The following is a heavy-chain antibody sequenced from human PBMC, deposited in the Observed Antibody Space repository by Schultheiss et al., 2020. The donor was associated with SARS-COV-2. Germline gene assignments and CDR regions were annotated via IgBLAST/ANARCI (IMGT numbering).Heavy chain of an antibody. CDR3: STSGHDWDHFYF. Sequence: GGSLRLSCAASGFTFNNAWMTWVRQAPGKGLEWVGRIKSKTDGGTRDYAAPVKGRFTISRDDSKNTLYLQMNSLQTEDTAVYYCSTSGHDWDHFYFWGQGTLVTVSS. V-gene: IGHV3-15*01. D-gene: IGHD5-12*01. CDR1: GFTFNNAW. J-gene: IGHJ4*02. CDR2: IKSKTDGGTR.